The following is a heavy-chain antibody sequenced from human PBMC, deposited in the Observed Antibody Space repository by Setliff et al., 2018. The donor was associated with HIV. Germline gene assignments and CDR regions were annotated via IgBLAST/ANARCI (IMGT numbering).Heavy chain of an antibody. J-gene: IGHJ4*02. CDR1: GGSISGYY. CDR3: ARVSKGDYGGNFDS. CDR2: IYPSGST. Sequence: SETLSLTCTVSGGSISGYYWSWIRQPAGKGLEWIGRIYPSGSTSYNPSLQSRVVMSVDTSKNQFSLRLISVTAADTAVYFCARVSKGDYGGNFDSWGQGTRVTVSS. V-gene: IGHV4-4*07. D-gene: IGHD4-17*01.